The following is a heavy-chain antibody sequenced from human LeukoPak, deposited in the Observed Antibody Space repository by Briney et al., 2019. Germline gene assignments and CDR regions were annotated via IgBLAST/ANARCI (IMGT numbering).Heavy chain of an antibody. CDR2: IYMRGNT. CDR1: GVSIGNSHYY. Sequence: SETLSLTCSVSGVSIGNSHYYWGWIRQPAGKGLEWVGRIYMRGNTNYNPSLKSRVVISMDTSKNQFSLRLTSVTAADTAVYFCAREGDWSALDFWGQGTLVTVSS. CDR3: AREGDWSALDF. J-gene: IGHJ4*02. D-gene: IGHD2-21*01. V-gene: IGHV4-61*02.